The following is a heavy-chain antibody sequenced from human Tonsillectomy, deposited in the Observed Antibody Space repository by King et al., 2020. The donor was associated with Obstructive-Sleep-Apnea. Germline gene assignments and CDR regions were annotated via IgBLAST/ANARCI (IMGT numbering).Heavy chain of an antibody. CDR1: GYTFTGYY. Sequence: VQLVESGAEVKKPGASVKVSCKASGYTFTGYYIHWVRQAPGQGLEWRGWSSPNSGATKYAQRFQDRVTMTRDTSISTAYMDLSRLRSDDTAIYYCARDMSAYDSTSPAYWGQGTLVTVSS. D-gene: IGHD3-10*01. CDR3: ARDMSAYDSTSPAY. CDR2: SSPNSGAT. J-gene: IGHJ4*02. V-gene: IGHV1-2*02.